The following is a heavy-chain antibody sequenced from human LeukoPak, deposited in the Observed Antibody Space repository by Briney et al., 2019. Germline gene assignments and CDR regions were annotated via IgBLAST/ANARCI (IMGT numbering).Heavy chain of an antibody. CDR2: INPNSSVT. Sequence: EASVKVSCKASGYTFTGHYVHWLRQAPGQGLEWMGWINPNSSVTNYAQKFQGRVTMTRDTSTSTVYMELSSLRSEDTAVYYCARDSADYGDYDYWGQGTLVTVSS. J-gene: IGHJ4*02. D-gene: IGHD4-17*01. V-gene: IGHV1-2*02. CDR3: ARDSADYGDYDY. CDR1: GYTFTGHY.